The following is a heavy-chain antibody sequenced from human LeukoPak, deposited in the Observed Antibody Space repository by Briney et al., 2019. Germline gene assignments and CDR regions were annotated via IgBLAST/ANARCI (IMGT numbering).Heavy chain of an antibody. D-gene: IGHD6-13*01. CDR2: IYSGGST. Sequence: GGSLRLSCAASGFTVSSNYMSWVRQAPGKGLEWVSVIYSGGSTYYADSVKGRFTISRDNSKNTLYLQMNSLRSEDTAVYYCARDSKMRSSSWPDDAFDIWGQGTMVTVSS. V-gene: IGHV3-53*05. CDR3: ARDSKMRSSSWPDDAFDI. J-gene: IGHJ3*02. CDR1: GFTVSSNY.